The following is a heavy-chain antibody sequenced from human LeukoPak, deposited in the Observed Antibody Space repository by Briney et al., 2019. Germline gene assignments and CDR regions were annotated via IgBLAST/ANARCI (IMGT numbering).Heavy chain of an antibody. D-gene: IGHD3-16*02. CDR2: IVPIFGTA. Sequence: SVKVSCKASGGTFSSYAISWVRQAPGQGLEWMGGIVPIFGTANYAQKFQGRVTITTDESTSTAYMELSSLRSEDTAVYYCARGVITLGGVIVPNAFDIWGQGTMVTVSS. CDR1: GGTFSSYA. V-gene: IGHV1-69*05. J-gene: IGHJ3*02. CDR3: ARGVITLGGVIVPNAFDI.